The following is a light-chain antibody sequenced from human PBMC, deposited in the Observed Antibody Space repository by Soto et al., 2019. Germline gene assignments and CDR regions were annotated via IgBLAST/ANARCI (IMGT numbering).Light chain of an antibody. CDR1: SSNIGSNT. CDR2: SNN. CDR3: AAWDDSLNGLYV. Sequence: QSVLTQPPSASGTPGQRVTISCSGSSSNIGSNTVNWYQQLPGTAPKLLIYSNNQRPSGVADRLSGATSGTSASLAISGLQSDDEDDYYCAAWDDSLNGLYVFGTGTKVTVL. J-gene: IGLJ1*01. V-gene: IGLV1-44*01.